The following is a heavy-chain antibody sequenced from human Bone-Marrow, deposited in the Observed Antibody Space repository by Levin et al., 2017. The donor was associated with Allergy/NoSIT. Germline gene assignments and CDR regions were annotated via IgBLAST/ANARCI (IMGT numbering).Heavy chain of an antibody. CDR1: GYSFTSYW. D-gene: IGHD2-8*01. V-gene: IGHV5-51*01. CDR2: IYPGDSDT. J-gene: IGHJ4*02. Sequence: GESLKISCKGSGYSFTSYWIGWVRQMPGKGLEWMGIIYPGDSDTRYSPSFQGQVTISADKSISTAYLQWSSLKASDTAMYYCARSIGDIVLMVYAIPPGPYDYWGQGTLVTVSS. CDR3: ARSIGDIVLMVYAIPPGPYDY.